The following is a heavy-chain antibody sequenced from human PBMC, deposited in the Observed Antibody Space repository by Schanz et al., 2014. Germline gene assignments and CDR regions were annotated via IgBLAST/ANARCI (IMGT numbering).Heavy chain of an antibody. D-gene: IGHD2-15*01. CDR3: ARVELSVYYYAMDV. V-gene: IGHV3-23*04. J-gene: IGHJ6*02. CDR2: MSATGADT. Sequence: EVLLVESGGGLVQPGGSLRLSCAASGFTFTTYAMSWVRQAPGRGLEWVSAMSATGADTYYADSVKGRFTISRDNAKNSLYLQMNSLRAEDAAVYYCARVELSVYYYAMDVWGQGTTVTVSS. CDR1: GFTFTTYA.